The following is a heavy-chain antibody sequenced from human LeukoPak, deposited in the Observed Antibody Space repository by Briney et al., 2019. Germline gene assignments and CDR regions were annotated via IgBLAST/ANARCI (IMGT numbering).Heavy chain of an antibody. CDR1: GASITTYY. CDR3: ARGGERWLQPFDY. D-gene: IGHD5-24*01. Sequence: SETLSLTCTVSGASITTYYWSWIRQPAGKGLEWIGRIYISGSTSYNPSLKSRVTMSLDTSKNQLSLNLSSVTAADTAVYYCARGGERWLQPFDYWGQGTLVTVSS. CDR2: IYISGST. V-gene: IGHV4-4*07. J-gene: IGHJ4*02.